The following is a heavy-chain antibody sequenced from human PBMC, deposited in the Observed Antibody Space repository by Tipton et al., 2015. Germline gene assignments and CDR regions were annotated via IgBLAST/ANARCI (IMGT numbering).Heavy chain of an antibody. CDR1: SDSISKYY. D-gene: IGHD3-9*01. Sequence: TLSLTCSVSSDSISKYYWSWIRQPPGKELEWIGYIQYSGSTNYNPSLKSRVTISVDTSKTQFSLKMSSVTASDTAVYYCACQDYDSLTRDYQTVDYWGQGVLVIVSS. V-gene: IGHV4-59*08. CDR2: IQYSGST. CDR3: ACQDYDSLTRDYQTVDY. J-gene: IGHJ4*02.